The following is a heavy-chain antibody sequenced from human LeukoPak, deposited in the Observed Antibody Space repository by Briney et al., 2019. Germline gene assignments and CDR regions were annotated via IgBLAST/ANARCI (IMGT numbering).Heavy chain of an antibody. V-gene: IGHV3-21*01. Sequence: GGSLRLSCAASGFTFSSYAMSWVRQAPGKGLEWVSSISSSSSYIYYADSVKGRFTISRDNAKNSLYLQMNSLRAEDTAVYYCARDSGGYDPTDYFDYWGQGTLVTVSS. CDR3: ARDSGGYDPTDYFDY. CDR2: ISSSSSYI. D-gene: IGHD5-12*01. J-gene: IGHJ4*02. CDR1: GFTFSSYA.